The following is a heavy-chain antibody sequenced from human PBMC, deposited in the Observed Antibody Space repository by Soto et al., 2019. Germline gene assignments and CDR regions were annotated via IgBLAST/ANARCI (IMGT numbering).Heavy chain of an antibody. J-gene: IGHJ6*02. Sequence: GESLKISCKGSGYSFTSYWISWVCQMPGKGLEWMGRIDPSDSYTNYSPSFQGHVTISADKSISTAYLQWSSLKASDTAMYYCGRGIVGATLHYYYGMDVWGQGTTVTVSS. CDR2: IDPSDSYT. CDR3: GRGIVGATLHYYYGMDV. CDR1: GYSFTSYW. V-gene: IGHV5-10-1*01. D-gene: IGHD1-26*01.